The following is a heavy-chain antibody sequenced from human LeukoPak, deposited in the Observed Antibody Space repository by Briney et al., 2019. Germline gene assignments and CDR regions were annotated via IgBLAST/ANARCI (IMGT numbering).Heavy chain of an antibody. Sequence: PGRSLRLSCAASGFTFSSYAMHWVRQAPGQGLEWVAVISYDGSNKYYADSVKGRFTISRDNSKNTLYLQMNSLRAEDTAVYYCARVLAMVGWDYWGQGTLVTVSS. J-gene: IGHJ4*02. CDR1: GFTFSSYA. CDR3: ARVLAMVGWDY. D-gene: IGHD5-18*01. CDR2: ISYDGSNK. V-gene: IGHV3-30*04.